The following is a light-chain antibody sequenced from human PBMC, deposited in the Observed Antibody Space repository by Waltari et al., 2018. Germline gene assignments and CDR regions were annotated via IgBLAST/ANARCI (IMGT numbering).Light chain of an antibody. V-gene: IGLV1-51*02. CDR2: EDS. J-gene: IGLJ7*01. Sequence: QSVLTQPPSVSAAPGQRVTIPCPGGHSNIGTNYVSWYRQFPGTAPKLLIYEDSERPSGVPGRFSGSKSGTSATLDITGLQAGDEADYYCGTWDSSLSGAVFGGGTHLTVL. CDR3: GTWDSSLSGAV. CDR1: HSNIGTNY.